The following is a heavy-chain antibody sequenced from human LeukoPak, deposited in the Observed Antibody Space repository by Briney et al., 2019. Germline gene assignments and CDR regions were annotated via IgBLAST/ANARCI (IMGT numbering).Heavy chain of an antibody. D-gene: IGHD1-7*01. V-gene: IGHV3-30*04. J-gene: IGHJ4*02. CDR1: GFIFGDYA. Sequence: PGGSLRLSCAASGFIFGDYAMHWVRQAPGKGLEWVAAIAFDDTDRYYIDSVKGRFTISRDDSKNTLYLHMTSLRAEGTAVYCTNSDDYGDYWGQGTLVTVSS. CDR2: IAFDDTDR. CDR3: NSDDYGDY.